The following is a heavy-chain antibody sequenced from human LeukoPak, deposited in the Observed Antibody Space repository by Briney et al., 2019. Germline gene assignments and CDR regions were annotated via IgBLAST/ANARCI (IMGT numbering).Heavy chain of an antibody. D-gene: IGHD4-17*01. CDR1: GYTFTGYY. J-gene: IGHJ3*02. CDR3: ARPTTVTDYDARDI. Sequence: ASVKVSCKASGYTFTGYYMHWVRQAPGQGLEWMGWINPNSGGTNYAQKFQGRVTMTRDTSISTAYMELSSLRSDNAAVYYCARPTTVTDYDARDIWGQGTKVTVSS. CDR2: INPNSGGT. V-gene: IGHV1-2*02.